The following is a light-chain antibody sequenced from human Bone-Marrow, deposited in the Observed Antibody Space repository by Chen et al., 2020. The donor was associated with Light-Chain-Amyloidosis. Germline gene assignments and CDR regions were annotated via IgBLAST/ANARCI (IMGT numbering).Light chain of an antibody. V-gene: IGLV3-21*02. CDR2: DDY. CDR1: NIGIKS. CDR3: QVWDSSSDHVV. Sequence: SYVLTQSPSVSVGPGQTARITCGGNNIGIKSVHWYQQKPGQAPVLVVFDDYDRPSGIPERFSGSNSGNTATLTISRVEAGEEADYCCQVWDSSSDHVVFGGGTKLTVL. J-gene: IGLJ3*02.